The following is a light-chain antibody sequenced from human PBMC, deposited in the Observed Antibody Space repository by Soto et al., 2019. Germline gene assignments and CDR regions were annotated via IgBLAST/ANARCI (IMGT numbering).Light chain of an antibody. V-gene: IGKV3-15*01. CDR1: QSVSSN. J-gene: IGKJ5*01. CDR3: QQYNNWPPPIT. Sequence: EIVMTQSPATLSVSPGERATLSCRASQSVSSNLAWYQQKPGQAPRLLIYGASTRATGIPARFSGSGSGTEFTLTISSLQSEDFAVYYCQQYNNWPPPITFGQGTPLEIK. CDR2: GAS.